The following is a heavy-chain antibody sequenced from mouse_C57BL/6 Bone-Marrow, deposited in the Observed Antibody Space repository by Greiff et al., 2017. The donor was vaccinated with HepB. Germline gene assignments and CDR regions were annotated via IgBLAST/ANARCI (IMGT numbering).Heavy chain of an antibody. CDR2: ISSGGSYT. V-gene: IGHV5-6*01. J-gene: IGHJ1*03. CDR1: GFTFSSYG. Sequence: EVQRVESGGDLVKPGGSLKLSCAASGFTFSSYGMSWVRQTPDKRLEWVATISSGGSYTYYPDSVKGRFTISRDNAKNTLYLQMSSLKSEDTAMYYCARRGSSGYYDVWGTGTTVTVSS. D-gene: IGHD1-1*01. CDR3: ARRGSSGYYDV.